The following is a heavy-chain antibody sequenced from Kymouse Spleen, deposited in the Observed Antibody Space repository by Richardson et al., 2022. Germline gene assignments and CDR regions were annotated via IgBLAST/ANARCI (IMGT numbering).Heavy chain of an antibody. CDR3: ARGNNWPGNWFDP. CDR1: GGSFSGYY. Sequence: QVQLQQWGAGLLKPSETLSLTCAVYGGSFSGYYWSWIRQPPGKGLEWIGEINHSGSTNYNPSLKSRVTISVDTSKNQFSLKLSSVTAADTAVYYCARGNNWPGNWFDPWGQGTLVTVSS. J-gene: IGHJ5*02. CDR2: INHSGST. D-gene: IGHD1-20*01,IGHD1-7*01. V-gene: IGHV4-34*01.